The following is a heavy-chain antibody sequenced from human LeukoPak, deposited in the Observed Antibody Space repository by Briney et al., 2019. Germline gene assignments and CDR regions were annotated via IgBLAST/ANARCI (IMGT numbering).Heavy chain of an antibody. CDR1: GFTFSDYY. V-gene: IGHV3-11*06. CDR3: ARVSDFWSGYSH. D-gene: IGHD3-3*01. CDR2: ISSSSSSYI. Sequence: PGGSLRLSCAASGFTFSDYYMSWIRQAPGKGLEWVSSISSSSSSYIYYADSVKGRFTISRDNAKNSLYLQMNSLRAEDTAVYYCARVSDFWSGYSHWGQGTLVTVSS. J-gene: IGHJ4*02.